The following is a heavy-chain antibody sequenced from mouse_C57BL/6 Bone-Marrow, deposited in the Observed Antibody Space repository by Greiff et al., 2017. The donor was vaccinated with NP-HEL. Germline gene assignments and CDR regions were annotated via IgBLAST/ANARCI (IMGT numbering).Heavy chain of an antibody. J-gene: IGHJ2*01. V-gene: IGHV14-4*01. D-gene: IGHD1-1*01. CDR3: ANGRRFDY. CDR1: GFNIKDDY. CDR2: IDPENGDT. Sequence: EVKVEESGAELVRPGASVKLSCTASGFNIKDDYMHWVKQRPEQGLEWIGWIDPENGDTEYASKFQGKATITADTSSNTAYLQLSSLTSEDTAVYYCANGRRFDYWGQGTTIAVSS.